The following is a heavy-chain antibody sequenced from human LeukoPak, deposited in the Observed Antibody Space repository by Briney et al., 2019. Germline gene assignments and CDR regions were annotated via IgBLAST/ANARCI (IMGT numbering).Heavy chain of an antibody. V-gene: IGHV1-2*02. CDR3: ARRSRNGLDAFDI. CDR2: IDPNNGDI. D-gene: IGHD1-14*01. CDR1: AYTFTGYY. J-gene: IGHJ3*02. Sequence: ASVKVSCKASAYTFTGYYLHWVRQAPGQGLEWMGWIDPNNGDIKYAQKFQGRVTMTRDRSISTAYMELSRLTSDDTAPYYCARRSRNGLDAFDIWGQGTMVTVSS.